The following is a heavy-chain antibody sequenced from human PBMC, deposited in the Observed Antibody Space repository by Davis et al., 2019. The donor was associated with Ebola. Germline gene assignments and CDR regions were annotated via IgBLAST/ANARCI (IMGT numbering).Heavy chain of an antibody. CDR1: GGTFSSYA. D-gene: IGHD6-19*01. CDR3: ARGLLQQWLAPFDY. V-gene: IGHV1-18*01. J-gene: IGHJ4*02. Sequence: ASVKVSCKASGGTFSSYAISWVRQAPGQRLEWMGWINAGNGNTKYSQKLQGRVTMTTDTSTSTAYMELRSLRSDDTAVYYCARGLLQQWLAPFDYWGQGTLVTVSS. CDR2: INAGNGNT.